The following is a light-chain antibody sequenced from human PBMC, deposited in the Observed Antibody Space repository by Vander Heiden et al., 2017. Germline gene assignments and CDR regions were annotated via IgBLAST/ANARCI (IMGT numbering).Light chain of an antibody. CDR3: QQYNSYSWT. V-gene: IGKV1-5*03. Sequence: DIHMTQSPSTLSASVGDRVTITCRASQSISSWLAWYQQKPGNAPKLLIYKASNLEPGVPSRFSGSGSGTEFTLTISSLQPDDCATYYCQQYNSYSWTFGQGTKVEIK. J-gene: IGKJ1*01. CDR2: KAS. CDR1: QSISSW.